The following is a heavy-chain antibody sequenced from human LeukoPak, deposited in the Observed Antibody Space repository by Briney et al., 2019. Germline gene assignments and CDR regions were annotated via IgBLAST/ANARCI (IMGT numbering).Heavy chain of an antibody. CDR1: GYTFTGYY. V-gene: IGHV1-2*02. D-gene: IGHD2-15*01. Sequence: VASVKVPCKASGYTFTGYYMHWVRQAPGQGLEWMGWINPNSGDTNYAQKFQGRVTMTRDTSISTAYMELSSLRSDDTAVYYCARSKLVGQQLGDWFDPWGQGTLVTVSS. CDR2: INPNSGDT. CDR3: ARSKLVGQQLGDWFDP. J-gene: IGHJ5*02.